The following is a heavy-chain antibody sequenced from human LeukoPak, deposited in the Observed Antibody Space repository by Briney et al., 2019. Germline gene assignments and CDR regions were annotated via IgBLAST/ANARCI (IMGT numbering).Heavy chain of an antibody. V-gene: IGHV1-2*02. D-gene: IGHD1-7*01. CDR3: ARDPNWNYGHMDV. Sequence: ASVKVSCKASGYTFTGYYMHWVRQAPGQGLEWMGWINPYSGDTNYAQRFQGRVTMTRDTPISTAYMELSRLRSDDTAVYYCARDPNWNYGHMDVWGKGTTVTVSS. CDR2: INPYSGDT. CDR1: GYTFTGYY. J-gene: IGHJ6*03.